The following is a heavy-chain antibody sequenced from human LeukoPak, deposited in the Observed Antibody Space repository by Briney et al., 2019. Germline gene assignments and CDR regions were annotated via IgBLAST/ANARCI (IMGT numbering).Heavy chain of an antibody. CDR3: ARGWISGDVSEYYFEI. CDR2: MGARHGYT. D-gene: IGHD5/OR15-5a*01. CDR1: GYTFTSYD. V-gene: IGHV1-8*01. Sequence: ASVKVSCKASGYTFTSYDINRVRQAPGQGLEWMGWMGARHGYTGSAQRFQGRITMTRDTSISTAYMELSSLTSDDTAVYYCARGWISGDVSEYYFEIWGQGTLVTVSS. J-gene: IGHJ4*02.